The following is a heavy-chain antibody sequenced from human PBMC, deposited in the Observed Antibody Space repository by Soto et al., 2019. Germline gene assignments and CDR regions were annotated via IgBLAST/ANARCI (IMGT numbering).Heavy chain of an antibody. CDR1: GFTFSGSA. Sequence: EVQLVESGGGLVQPGGSLKLSCAASGFTFSGSAMHWVRQASGKGLEWVGRIRSKANSYATAYAASVKGRFTISRDDSQNTAYLQMNSLKTEDTAVYYCTRPPSAYGSRSYRYYYSMDVWGKGTPVTVSS. CDR2: IRSKANSYAT. V-gene: IGHV3-73*01. CDR3: TRPPSAYGSRSYRYYYSMDV. J-gene: IGHJ6*03. D-gene: IGHD3-10*01.